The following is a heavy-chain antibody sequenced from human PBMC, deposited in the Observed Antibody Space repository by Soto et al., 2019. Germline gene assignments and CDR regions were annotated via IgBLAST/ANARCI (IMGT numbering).Heavy chain of an antibody. CDR1: GFTFSSYA. CDR3: ARGGLERLFEDLPPFY. J-gene: IGHJ4*02. D-gene: IGHD3-3*01. V-gene: IGHV3-30-3*01. Sequence: PGGSLRLSCAASGFTFSSYAMHWGRQAPGKWLEWVAVISYDGSNKYYADSVKGRFTISRDNSKNTLYLQMNSLRAEDTAVYYCARGGLERLFEDLPPFYWGQGTLVTVSS. CDR2: ISYDGSNK.